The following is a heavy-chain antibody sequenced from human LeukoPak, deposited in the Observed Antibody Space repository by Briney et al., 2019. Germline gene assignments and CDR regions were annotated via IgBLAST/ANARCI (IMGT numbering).Heavy chain of an antibody. V-gene: IGHV1-18*01. CDR3: ATGPRVRDCYTVCSPYYYYYMDV. Sequence: GASAKVSCKASGYTFTSYGISWVRQAPGQGLEWMGWISAYNGNTNYAQKLQGRVTMTTDTSTSTAYMELRSLRSDDTAVYYCATGPRVRDCYTVCSPYYYYYMDVWGKGTTVTVSS. CDR2: ISAYNGNT. CDR1: GYTFTSYG. D-gene: IGHD2-21*01. J-gene: IGHJ6*03.